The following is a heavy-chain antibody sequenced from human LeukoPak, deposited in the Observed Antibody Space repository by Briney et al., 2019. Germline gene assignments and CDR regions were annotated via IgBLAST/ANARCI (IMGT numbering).Heavy chain of an antibody. Sequence: PGGSLRLSCAASGFTFSSYAMSWVRQAPGKGLEWVSAISGSGGSTYYADSVKGRFTISRDNSKNTLYLQMNSLRAEDTAVYYCAKSFSAGYSYGSYFDYWGQGTLVTVSS. V-gene: IGHV3-23*01. CDR3: AKSFSAGYSYGSYFDY. CDR1: GFTFSSYA. D-gene: IGHD5-18*01. J-gene: IGHJ4*02. CDR2: ISGSGGST.